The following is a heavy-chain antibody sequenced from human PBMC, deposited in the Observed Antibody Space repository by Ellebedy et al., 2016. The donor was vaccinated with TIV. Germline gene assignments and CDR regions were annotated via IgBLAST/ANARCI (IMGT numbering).Heavy chain of an antibody. D-gene: IGHD3/OR15-3a*01. J-gene: IGHJ4*02. V-gene: IGHV3-72*01. CDR2: IRSKGYGGTA. CDR1: GFTFSDHY. CDR3: ARVVAGLVGGDY. Sequence: PGGSLRLSCAASGFTFSDHYMDWVRQAPGKGQEWVGFIRSKGYGGTAQYAASVKGRFTISRDDSKNSVYLQMNSLKTEDTAVYYCARVVAGLVGGDYWGQGTLVTVSS.